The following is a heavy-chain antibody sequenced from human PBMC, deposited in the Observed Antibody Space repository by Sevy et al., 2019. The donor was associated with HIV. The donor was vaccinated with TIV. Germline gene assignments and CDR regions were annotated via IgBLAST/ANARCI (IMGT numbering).Heavy chain of an antibody. V-gene: IGHV1-18*01. CDR1: GYTFTSYG. D-gene: IGHD3-3*01. CDR3: ARHPDYDFWSGLDI. Sequence: ASVKVSCKASGYTFTSYGISWVRQAPGQGVEWMGWISAYNGNTNYAQKLQGRVTMTTDTSTSTAYMELRSLRSDDTAVYYCARHPDYDFWSGLDISGQGTLVTVSS. CDR2: ISAYNGNT. J-gene: IGHJ3*02.